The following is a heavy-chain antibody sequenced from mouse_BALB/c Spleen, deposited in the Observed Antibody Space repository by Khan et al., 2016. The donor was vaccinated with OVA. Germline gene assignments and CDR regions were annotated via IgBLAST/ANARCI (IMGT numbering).Heavy chain of an antibody. Sequence: EVQLVESGPSLVKPSQTLSLTCSVTGDSITSGYWNWIRKFPGNKLEYMGYISYSGNSYYNPSLKSRISVTRDTSKTQYYLQLNSVTTEDTATYYCACELRGFAYWGQGTLVTVSA. CDR2: ISYSGNS. D-gene: IGHD1-1*01. J-gene: IGHJ3*01. CDR1: GDSITSGY. V-gene: IGHV3-8*02. CDR3: ACELRGFAY.